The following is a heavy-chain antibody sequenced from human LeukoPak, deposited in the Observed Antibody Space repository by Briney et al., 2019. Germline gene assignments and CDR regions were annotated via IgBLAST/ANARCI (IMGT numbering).Heavy chain of an antibody. V-gene: IGHV3-74*03. Sequence: GGSLRLSCAASGFTLSNYWMHWVRQAPGKGLVWVSRVNSDGTSTKYADSVKGRFTISRDNSKNTLYLQMSSLRAEDTAVYYCAKDHMSSPVTYGYSFDSWGQGTLVTVSS. J-gene: IGHJ4*02. D-gene: IGHD5-18*01. CDR2: VNSDGTST. CDR1: GFTLSNYW. CDR3: AKDHMSSPVTYGYSFDS.